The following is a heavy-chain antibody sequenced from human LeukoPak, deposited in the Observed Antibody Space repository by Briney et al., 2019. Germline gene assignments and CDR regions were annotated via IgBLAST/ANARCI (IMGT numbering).Heavy chain of an antibody. CDR1: GYTFTSYG. CDR2: ISAYNGYT. CDR3: ARDRPGRNYGDYLFDY. Sequence: GASVKVSCKASGYTFTSYGISWVRQAPGQGLEWMGWISAYNGYTNYAQKLQDRVTMTTETSTNTAYMELRSLRSDDTAVYYCARDRPGRNYGDYLFDYWGQGTLVTVSS. V-gene: IGHV1-18*01. J-gene: IGHJ4*02. D-gene: IGHD4-17*01.